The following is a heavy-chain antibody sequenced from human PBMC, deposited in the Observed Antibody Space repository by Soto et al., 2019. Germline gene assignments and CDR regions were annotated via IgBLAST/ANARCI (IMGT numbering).Heavy chain of an antibody. J-gene: IGHJ4*02. CDR3: ARARGYCSSTSCYEPLQLFDY. CDR2: INAGNGNA. V-gene: IGHV1-3*01. CDR1: GYTFTSYA. Sequence: ASVKVSCKASGYTFTSYAMHWVRQAPGQRLEWMGWINAGNGNAKYSQKFQGRVTITRDTSASTAYMELSSLRSEDTAVYYCARARGYCSSTSCYEPLQLFDYWGQGTLVTVSS. D-gene: IGHD2-2*01.